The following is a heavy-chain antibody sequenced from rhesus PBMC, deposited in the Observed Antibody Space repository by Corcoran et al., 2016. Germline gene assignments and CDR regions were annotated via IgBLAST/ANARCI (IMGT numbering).Heavy chain of an antibody. J-gene: IGHJ4*01. V-gene: IGHV4-147*01. D-gene: IGHD4-11*01. CDR1: GYSISSNY. CDR2: IYGSSGST. CDR3: ARLPYYFDY. Sequence: QVQLQESGPGLVKPSETLSLTCAVSGYSISSNYWSWIRQPPGKGLEWIGDIYGSSGSTNYTPSLKNRFTISKDASKNEFSLKLSSVTAADTAVYYCARLPYYFDYWGQGVLVTVSS.